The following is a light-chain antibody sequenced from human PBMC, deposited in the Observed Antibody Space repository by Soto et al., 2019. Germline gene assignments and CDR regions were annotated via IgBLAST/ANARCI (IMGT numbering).Light chain of an antibody. CDR2: GAS. V-gene: IGKV3-15*01. CDR1: RGFSTN. J-gene: IGKJ2*01. Sequence: EIVMTQSPATLSVSQGKRPPPPGRAVRGFSTNLAWYQQKPGQAPRLLIYGASPRATGIPARFSGSGSGTEFTLTISSLQSEDFAVYYCQQYNNWPPLYTFGQGTKLEIK. CDR3: QQYNNWPPLYT.